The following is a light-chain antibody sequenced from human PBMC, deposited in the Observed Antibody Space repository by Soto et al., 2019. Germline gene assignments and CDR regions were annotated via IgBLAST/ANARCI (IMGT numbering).Light chain of an antibody. CDR1: QSVSSY. CDR2: DAS. CDR3: QQRSNWPRT. V-gene: IGKV3-11*01. Sequence: EIVLTQSPATLSLSPGERATLSCRASQSVSSYLAWYQQKPGQAPRLLIYDASNRATGIPARFSGSGSATDFTLTISSLEPEDFAVDYCQQRSNWPRTFGRGTKVEIK. J-gene: IGKJ1*01.